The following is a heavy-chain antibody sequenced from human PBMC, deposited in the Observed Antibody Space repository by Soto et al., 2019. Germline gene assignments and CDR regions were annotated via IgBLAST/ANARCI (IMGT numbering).Heavy chain of an antibody. CDR2: ISSSSSYI. Sequence: GGSLRLSCAASGFTFSSYSMNWVRQAPGKGLEWVSSISSSSSYIYYADSVKGRFTISRDNAKNSLYLQMNSLRAEDTAVYYCARDPITMIVVVPNWFDPWGQGTLVTVSS. D-gene: IGHD3-22*01. J-gene: IGHJ5*02. CDR3: ARDPITMIVVVPNWFDP. V-gene: IGHV3-21*01. CDR1: GFTFSSYS.